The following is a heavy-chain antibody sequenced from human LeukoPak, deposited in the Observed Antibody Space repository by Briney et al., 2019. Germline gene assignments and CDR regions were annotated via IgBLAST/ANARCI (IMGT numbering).Heavy chain of an antibody. CDR2: IYYSGST. CDR3: ARRRWDSSGYYNFWYFDY. D-gene: IGHD3-22*01. V-gene: IGHV4-59*01. J-gene: IGHJ4*02. CDR1: TGSISSYY. Sequence: PSETLSLTCTVSTGSISSYYWNWVRQPPGKGLEWIGYIYYSGSTNYNPSLKSRVTISVDTSKSQFSLKLSSVTAADTAVYHCARRRWDSSGYYNFWYFDYWGQGTLVTVSS.